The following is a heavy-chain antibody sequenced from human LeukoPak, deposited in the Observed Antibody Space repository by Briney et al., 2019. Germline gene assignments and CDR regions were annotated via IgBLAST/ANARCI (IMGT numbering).Heavy chain of an antibody. J-gene: IGHJ6*02. CDR2: ISSSSSYI. CDR1: GFTFSSYS. CDR3: ARDYGSDYYYGMDV. Sequence: GGSLRLSCAASGFTFSSYSMNWVRQAPGKGLEWVSSISSSSSYIYYADSVKGRFTISRDNAKNSLYLQMNSLRAEDTAVYYRARDYGSDYYYGMDVWGQGTTVTVSS. V-gene: IGHV3-21*01. D-gene: IGHD3-10*01.